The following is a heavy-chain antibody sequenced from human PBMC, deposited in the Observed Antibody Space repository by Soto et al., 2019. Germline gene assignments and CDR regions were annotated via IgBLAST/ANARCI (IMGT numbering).Heavy chain of an antibody. V-gene: IGHV3-30*18. CDR2: ISSDGNNQ. CDR3: AKERGVLDAFDI. Sequence: QVQLVESGGGVVQPGRSLRLSCAASGFTSSSFVIHWVRQAPGKGLEWLAVISSDGNNQYYADSVKGRFTISRDNSKNTLYLQVNSLRAXDTAXYFCAKERGVLDAFDIWGQGTKVTVSS. CDR1: GFTSSSFV. J-gene: IGHJ3*02. D-gene: IGHD3-10*01.